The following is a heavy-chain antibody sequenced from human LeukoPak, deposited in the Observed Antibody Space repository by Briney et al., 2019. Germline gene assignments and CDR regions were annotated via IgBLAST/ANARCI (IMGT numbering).Heavy chain of an antibody. V-gene: IGHV4-59*12. J-gene: IGHJ5*02. D-gene: IGHD6-19*01. Sequence: SETLSLTCTVSGGSISSYYWSWIRQPPGKGLEWIGYIYYSGSTNYNPSLKSRVTMSVDTSKNQFSLKLSSVTAADTAVYYCARMTSSGWYGDSGWFDPWGQGTLVTVSS. CDR2: IYYSGST. CDR3: ARMTSSGWYGDSGWFDP. CDR1: GGSISSYY.